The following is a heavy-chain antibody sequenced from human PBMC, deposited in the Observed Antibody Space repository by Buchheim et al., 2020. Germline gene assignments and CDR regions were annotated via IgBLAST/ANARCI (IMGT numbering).Heavy chain of an antibody. V-gene: IGHV3-30*04. D-gene: IGHD3-10*01. Sequence: QVQLVESGGGVVQPGRSLRLSCAASGFTFSIYAMHWVRQAPGKGLEWVAVISYDRSNRYYADSVKGRFTISRDNSKKTLYLQINSLRAEDTAVYYCARDLFEDYYGSGSYEGMDVWGQGTT. CDR3: ARDLFEDYYGSGSYEGMDV. CDR2: ISYDRSNR. J-gene: IGHJ6*02. CDR1: GFTFSIYA.